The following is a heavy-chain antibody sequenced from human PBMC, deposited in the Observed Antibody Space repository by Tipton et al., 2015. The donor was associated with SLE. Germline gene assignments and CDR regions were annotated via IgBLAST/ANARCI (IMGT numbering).Heavy chain of an antibody. J-gene: IGHJ4*02. CDR1: VGSFSGYF. CDR2: IYYSGST. Sequence: TLSLTCAGYVGSFSGYFWGWIRQPPGKGLEWIGSIYYSGSTYYNPSLKSRVTISVDTSKNQFSLKLSSVTAADTAVYYCARAILTGYYFFDYWGQGTLVTASS. D-gene: IGHD3-9*01. V-gene: IGHV4-39*07. CDR3: ARAILTGYYFFDY.